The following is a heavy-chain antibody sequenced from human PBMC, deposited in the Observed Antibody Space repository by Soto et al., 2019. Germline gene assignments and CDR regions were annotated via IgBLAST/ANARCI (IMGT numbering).Heavy chain of an antibody. CDR3: AKGGYSYGTADY. J-gene: IGHJ4*02. CDR2: TSSDGGHK. Sequence: QVQLVEYGGGVVQPGGSLRLSCAASGFSFSTYGMHWVRQAPLKGLEWVAATSSDGGHKYYGDSVKGRFTISRDNSKNTLFLQMNSLRAEDTAVYYCAKGGYSYGTADYWGQGTLVTVSS. V-gene: IGHV3-30*18. D-gene: IGHD3-10*01. CDR1: GFSFSTYG.